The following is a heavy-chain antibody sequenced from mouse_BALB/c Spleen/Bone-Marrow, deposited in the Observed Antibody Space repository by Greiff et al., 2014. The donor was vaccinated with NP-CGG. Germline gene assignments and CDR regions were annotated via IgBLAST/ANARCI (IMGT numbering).Heavy chain of an antibody. CDR3: TRQHRFAACFAY. CDR1: GYTFTKYW. D-gene: IGHD2-14*01. J-gene: IGHJ3*01. V-gene: IGHV1S130*01. Sequence: QVQLQQSGSVLVRPGASVKLSCKASGYTFTKYWLHWANQRPGQGLEWIGEIYPSSGSIKYNEKFKDKATLTVDKSSSTVYMEDRSWLSSEDSVYYYGTRQHRFAACFAYWGQGALLTVSA. CDR2: IYPSSGSI.